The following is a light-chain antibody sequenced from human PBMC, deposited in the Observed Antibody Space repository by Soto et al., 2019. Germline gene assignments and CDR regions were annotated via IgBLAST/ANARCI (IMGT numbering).Light chain of an antibody. J-gene: IGLJ3*02. CDR2: RTN. V-gene: IGLV7-43*01. CDR1: TGAVTSDYY. Sequence: VVTQEPSLAVSPGGTVTLTCALTTGAVTSDYYPNWFQRKPGQALRTLIYRTNNKHSWTPARFSGSLLGGKAALTLSGVQPEDEADYYCVLLCSGEWVFGGGTKLTVL. CDR3: VLLCSGEWV.